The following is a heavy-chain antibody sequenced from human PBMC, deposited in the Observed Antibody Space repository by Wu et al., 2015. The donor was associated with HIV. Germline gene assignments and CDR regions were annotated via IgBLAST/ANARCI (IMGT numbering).Heavy chain of an antibody. CDR1: GYTFTGHY. J-gene: IGHJ4*02. CDR3: ASTYDFWSGYSDHALPY. D-gene: IGHD3-3*01. Sequence: QVQLVQSGAEVEKPGASIKVSCKTSGYTFTGHYLHWMRQAPGQGLEWLGWINTNNGDTSYAQQFHGRVTMTRDTSISTAYMELSRLRSDDTAVYYCASTYDFWSGYSDHALPYWGQGTLVTVSS. CDR2: INTNNGDT. V-gene: IGHV1-2*02.